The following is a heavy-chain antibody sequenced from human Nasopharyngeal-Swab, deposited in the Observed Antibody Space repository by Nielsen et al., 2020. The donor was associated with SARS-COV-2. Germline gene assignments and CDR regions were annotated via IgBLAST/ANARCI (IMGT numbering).Heavy chain of an antibody. J-gene: IGHJ4*02. D-gene: IGHD5-18*01. CDR3: TTGRGYSYGNIYYFDY. CDR1: GFTFSNAW. V-gene: IGHV3-15*01. CDR2: IKSKTDGGTT. Sequence: GGSLRLSCAASGFTFSNAWMSWVRQAPGKGLEWVGRIKSKTDGGTTDYAAPVKGRFTISRDDSKNTLYLQMNSLKTEDTAVYYCTTGRGYSYGNIYYFDYWGQGTLVTVSP.